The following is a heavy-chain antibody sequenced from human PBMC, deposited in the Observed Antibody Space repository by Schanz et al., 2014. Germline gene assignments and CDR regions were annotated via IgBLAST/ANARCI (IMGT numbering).Heavy chain of an antibody. Sequence: QLQLVQSGAEVKKPGSSVKVSCKLSGGTFSSYTISWMRQAPGQGLEWMGKIIPVLNIATYAQRFQGRVSMNAHTSTNTAYMELSSLTSKDTAVHCCARGRGFYDYWGQGTLVTVSA. CDR2: IIPVLNIA. D-gene: IGHD3-10*01. V-gene: IGHV1-69*02. J-gene: IGHJ4*02. CDR3: ARGRGFYDY. CDR1: GGTFSSYT.